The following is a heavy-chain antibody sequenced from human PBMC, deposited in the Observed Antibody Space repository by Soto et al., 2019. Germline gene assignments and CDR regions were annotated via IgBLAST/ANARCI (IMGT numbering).Heavy chain of an antibody. V-gene: IGHV5-51*01. D-gene: IGHD3-3*01. Sequence: PGESLKISCKGSGYSFTSYWIGWVRQMPGKGLEWMGIIYPGDSDTRYSPSFQGQVTISADKSIITAYLQWSSLKASDTAMYYCARHPYYDFWSGYEYYYYGMDVCGKGRTVTVSS. CDR3: ARHPYYDFWSGYEYYYYGMDV. CDR2: IYPGDSDT. J-gene: IGHJ6*04. CDR1: GYSFTSYW.